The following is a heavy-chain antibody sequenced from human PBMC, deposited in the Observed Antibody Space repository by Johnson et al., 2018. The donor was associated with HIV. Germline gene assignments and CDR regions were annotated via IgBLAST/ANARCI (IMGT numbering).Heavy chain of an antibody. CDR1: GFTVSSNY. CDR3: ASGAQFGTVSHDAFDI. CDR2: ISWNSGSI. Sequence: VQLVESGGGLVQPGGSLRLSCAASGFTVSSNYMSWVRQAPGKGLEWVSGISWNSGSIGYADSVKGRFTISRDNAKNSLYLQMNSLRAEDTAVYYCASGAQFGTVSHDAFDIWGQGTMVTVSS. D-gene: IGHD1-7*01. V-gene: IGHV3-48*04. J-gene: IGHJ3*02.